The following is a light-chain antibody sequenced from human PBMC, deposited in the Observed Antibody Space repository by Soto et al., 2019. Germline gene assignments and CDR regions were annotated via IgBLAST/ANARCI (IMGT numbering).Light chain of an antibody. J-gene: IGKJ1*01. Sequence: PGERANLSCRTSQSVSRTLAWYQQKSGQAPRLLIYDASNRATGIPTRFSGSGSGTDFTLTISSLEPEDFAVYYCQQRYNWPQTFGQGTKLEIK. V-gene: IGKV3-11*01. CDR2: DAS. CDR1: QSVSRT. CDR3: QQRYNWPQT.